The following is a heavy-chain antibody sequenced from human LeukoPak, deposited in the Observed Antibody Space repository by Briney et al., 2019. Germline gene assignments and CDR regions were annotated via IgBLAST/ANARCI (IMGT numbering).Heavy chain of an antibody. CDR2: TSHSGST. V-gene: IGHV4-34*01. CDR1: GGSFSGYY. D-gene: IGHD3-10*01. Sequence: SETLSLTCAVYGGSFSGYYWSWIRQPPGKGLEWIGETSHSGSTNYNPSLKSRVTISVDTSKNQFSLKLSSVTAADTAVYYCARGMKVLLWFGELLGWFDPWGQGTLVTVSS. CDR3: ARGMKVLLWFGELLGWFDP. J-gene: IGHJ5*02.